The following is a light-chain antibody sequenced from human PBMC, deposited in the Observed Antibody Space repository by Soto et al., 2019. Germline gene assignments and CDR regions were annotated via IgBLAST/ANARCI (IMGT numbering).Light chain of an antibody. CDR2: EVS. CDR1: SSDVGGYNY. J-gene: IGLJ3*02. Sequence: QSALTQPASVSGSPGQSITISCTGTSSDVGGYNYVSWYQQHPGKAPKLMIYEVSNRPSGVSNRFSGSKSGNTASLTVSGLQAEDEADYYCSSYAGRNNWVFGGGTKLTVL. V-gene: IGLV2-14*01. CDR3: SSYAGRNNWV.